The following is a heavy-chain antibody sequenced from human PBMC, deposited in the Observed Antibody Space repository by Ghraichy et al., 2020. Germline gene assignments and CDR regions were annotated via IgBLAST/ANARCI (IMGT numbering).Heavy chain of an antibody. V-gene: IGHV4-34*01. J-gene: IGHJ4*02. CDR3: ARRRVYCSGGSCYLDY. Sequence: SETLSLTCAVYGGSFSGYYWSWIRQPPGKGLEWIGEINHSGSTNYNPSLKSRVTISVDTSKNQISLRLSSVTAADTAVYYCARRRVYCSGGSCYLDYWGQGTLVTVSS. D-gene: IGHD2-15*01. CDR2: INHSGST. CDR1: GGSFSGYY.